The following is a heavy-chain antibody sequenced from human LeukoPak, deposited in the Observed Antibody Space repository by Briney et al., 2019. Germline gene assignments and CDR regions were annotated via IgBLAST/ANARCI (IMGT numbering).Heavy chain of an antibody. CDR1: GFTFSDYY. CDR2: ISSSGSTI. Sequence: GGSLRLSCAASGFTFSDYYMSWIRQAPGKGLEWVSYISSSGSTIYYADSVKGRFTISRDNAKNSLYLQMNSLRAEDTAVYYCAKDGVPLLWFGELFDYWGQGTLVTVSS. V-gene: IGHV3-11*04. J-gene: IGHJ4*02. D-gene: IGHD3-10*01. CDR3: AKDGVPLLWFGELFDY.